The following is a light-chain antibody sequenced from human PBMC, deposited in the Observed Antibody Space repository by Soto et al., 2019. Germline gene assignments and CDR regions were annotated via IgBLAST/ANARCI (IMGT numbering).Light chain of an antibody. CDR2: DAS. V-gene: IGKV1-5*01. CDR3: QQYSITPYT. CDR1: QSVSTF. Sequence: DIQMTQSPSALSASVGDRVIITCRASQSVSTFLAWYHQRPGNSPKLLVSDASRLQTGVPSGFSGSGSGTEFTLTISSLQPDDLGTFFCQQYSITPYTFGQGTKVDIK. J-gene: IGKJ2*01.